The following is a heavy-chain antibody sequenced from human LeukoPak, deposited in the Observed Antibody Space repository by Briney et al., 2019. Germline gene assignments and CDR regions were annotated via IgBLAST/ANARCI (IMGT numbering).Heavy chain of an antibody. CDR1: GFTFSSYW. D-gene: IGHD6-19*01. Sequence: GGSLRLSCAASGFTFSSYWMSWVRQAPGKELEWVANIKQDGSEKYYVDSVKGRFTISRDNAKNTLYLQMNSLRAEDTAVYYCARRVSGWTPYYFDYWGQGTLVTVSS. CDR2: IKQDGSEK. J-gene: IGHJ4*02. V-gene: IGHV3-7*03. CDR3: ARRVSGWTPYYFDY.